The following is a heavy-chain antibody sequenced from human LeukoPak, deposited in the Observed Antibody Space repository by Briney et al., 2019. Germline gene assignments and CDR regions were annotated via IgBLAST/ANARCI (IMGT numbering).Heavy chain of an antibody. Sequence: PSETLSLTCTVSGGSISSYYWSWIRQPAGKGLEWIGRIYTSGSTNYNPSLRSRVTMSVDTSKNQFSLKLSSVTAADTAVYYCARSTIFGVVITFDYWGQGTLVTVSS. J-gene: IGHJ4*02. CDR1: GGSISSYY. D-gene: IGHD3-3*01. CDR3: ARSTIFGVVITFDY. V-gene: IGHV4-4*07. CDR2: IYTSGST.